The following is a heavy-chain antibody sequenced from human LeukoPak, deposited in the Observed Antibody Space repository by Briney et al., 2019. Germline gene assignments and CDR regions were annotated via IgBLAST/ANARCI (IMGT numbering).Heavy chain of an antibody. CDR2: ISGGGGST. Sequence: GGSLRLSCAASGFTFSTYAMSWVRQAPGKGLEWVSSISGGGGSTNYAGSVMGRFTISRDNSKRTLYLQMNSLRAEDTAVYYCARSIIVAAGTGPLDIWGQGTMVTVSS. J-gene: IGHJ3*02. CDR1: GFTFSTYA. CDR3: ARSIIVAAGTGPLDI. D-gene: IGHD6-13*01. V-gene: IGHV3-23*01.